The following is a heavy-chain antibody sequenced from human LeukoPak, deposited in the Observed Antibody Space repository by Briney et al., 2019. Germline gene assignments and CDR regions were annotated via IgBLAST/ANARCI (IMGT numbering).Heavy chain of an antibody. CDR1: GFTFSGSA. CDR2: IRSKANSYAT. V-gene: IGHV3-73*01. Sequence: GGSLRLSCAASGFTFSGSAMHWVRQASGKGLEWVGRIRSKANSYATAYAASVKGRFTISRDDSKNTAYLQMNSLKTEDTAVYYWNCKAAGGSRGGPQGDYWGQGTLVTGS. D-gene: IGHD6-13*01. CDR3: NCKAAGGSRGGPQGDY. J-gene: IGHJ4*02.